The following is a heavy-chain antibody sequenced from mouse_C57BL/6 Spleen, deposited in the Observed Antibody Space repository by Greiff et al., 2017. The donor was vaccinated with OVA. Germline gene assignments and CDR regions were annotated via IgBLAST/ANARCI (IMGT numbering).Heavy chain of an antibody. CDR3: TRRRLGRSYYFDY. J-gene: IGHJ2*01. D-gene: IGHD4-1*01. CDR1: GYTFTDYE. Sequence: QVQLQQSGAELVRPGDSVTLSCKASGYTFTDYEMHWVKQTPVHGLEWIGAIDPETGGTDYNQKFKGKAILNADKYSSTAYMELRSLTSEDSAVYYCTRRRLGRSYYFDYWGQGTTLTVSS. CDR2: IDPETGGT. V-gene: IGHV1-15*01.